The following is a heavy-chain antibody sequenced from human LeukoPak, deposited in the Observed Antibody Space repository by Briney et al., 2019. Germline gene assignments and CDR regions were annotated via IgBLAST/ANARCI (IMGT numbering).Heavy chain of an antibody. CDR1: GFSFSSYA. CDR3: AKAALWFGELLWKAMNGQHFDY. V-gene: IGHV3-23*01. CDR2: ISGSGGST. J-gene: IGHJ4*02. Sequence: SLRLSCAASGFSFSSYAMSWVRQAPGKGLEWVSAISGSGGSTYYADSVKGRFTISRDNSKNTLYLQMNSLRAEDTAVYYCAKAALWFGELLWKAMNGQHFDYWGQGTLVTVSS. D-gene: IGHD3-10*01.